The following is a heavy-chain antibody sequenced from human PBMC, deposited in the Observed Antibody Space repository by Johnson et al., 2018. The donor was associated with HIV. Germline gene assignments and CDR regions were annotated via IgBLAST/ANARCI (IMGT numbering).Heavy chain of an antibody. V-gene: IGHV3-30-3*01. CDR3: ARDPQQWLDVGAVDI. CDR1: GFTFSSYA. CDR2: ISYDGSNK. J-gene: IGHJ3*02. Sequence: VHLVESGGGVVQPGRSLRLSCAASGFTFSSYAMHWVRQAPGKGLEWVAVISYDGSNKYYADSVKGRFPISRDNSKNSLYLQMNSLRAEDTAVYYCARDPQQWLDVGAVDIWGQGTMVTVSS. D-gene: IGHD6-19*01.